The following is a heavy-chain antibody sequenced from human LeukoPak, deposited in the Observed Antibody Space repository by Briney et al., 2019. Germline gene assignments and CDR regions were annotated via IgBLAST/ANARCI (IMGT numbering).Heavy chain of an antibody. CDR3: ARHGTISSESYFDY. CDR1: SGSISSTSYY. V-gene: IGHV4-39*01. D-gene: IGHD1-14*01. Sequence: PSETLSLTCTASSGSISSTSYYWGWIRQTPGRGLEWIGGIIYSGNTYYNPSLKSRVTGFVDTSKNQVSLRLSSVTAADTAVYYCARHGTISSESYFDYWGQGALVTVSS. J-gene: IGHJ4*02. CDR2: IIYSGNT.